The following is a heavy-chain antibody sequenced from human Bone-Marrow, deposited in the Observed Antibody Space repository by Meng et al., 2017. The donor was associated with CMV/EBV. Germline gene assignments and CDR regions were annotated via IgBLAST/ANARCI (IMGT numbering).Heavy chain of an antibody. D-gene: IGHD3-3*01. CDR1: GGSISSYY. CDR3: ARGLGVRFLEWLLPDAFDI. Sequence: SETLSLTCTVSGGSISSYYWSWIRQPPGKGLEWIGYIYYSGSTNYNPSLKSRVTISVDTSKNQFSLKLSSVTAADTAVYYCARGLGVRFLEWLLPDAFDIWGQGTMVTVSS. CDR2: IYYSGST. V-gene: IGHV4-59*12. J-gene: IGHJ3*02.